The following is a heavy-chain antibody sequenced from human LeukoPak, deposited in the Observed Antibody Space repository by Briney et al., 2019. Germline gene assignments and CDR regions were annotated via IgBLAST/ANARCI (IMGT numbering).Heavy chain of an antibody. CDR1: GGSISSYY. Sequence: SETLPLTCTVSGGSISSYYWSWIRQPPGKGLEWIGYIYYSGSTNYNPSLKSRVTISVDTSKNQFSLKLSSVTAADTAVYYCARDQAGPYSSSWHYFDYWGQGTLVTVSS. CDR3: ARDQAGPYSSSWHYFDY. V-gene: IGHV4-59*01. D-gene: IGHD6-13*01. J-gene: IGHJ4*02. CDR2: IYYSGST.